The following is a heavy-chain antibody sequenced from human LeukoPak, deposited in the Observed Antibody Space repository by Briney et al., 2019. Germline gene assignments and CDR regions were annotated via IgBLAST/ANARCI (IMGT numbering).Heavy chain of an antibody. J-gene: IGHJ4*02. CDR2: INPNSGGT. V-gene: IGHV1-2*02. CDR3: ARAHRITMIVVVTPDY. Sequence: ASVKVSCKASGYTFTGYYMHWVRQAPGQGLEWMGWINPNSGGTNYAQKFQGRVTMTRDTSISTAYMELSRLRSDDTAVYYCARAHRITMIVVVTPDYWGQGTLVTVSS. D-gene: IGHD3-22*01. CDR1: GYTFTGYY.